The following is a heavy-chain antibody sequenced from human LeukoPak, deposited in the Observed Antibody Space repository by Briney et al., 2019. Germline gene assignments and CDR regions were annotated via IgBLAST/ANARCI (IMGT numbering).Heavy chain of an antibody. J-gene: IGHJ4*02. CDR1: GFTFSNYW. CDR3: AKRIVVAGRYFDY. Sequence: GSLRLSCVTSGFTFSNYWMHWVRQPPGKGLVWVSRINSDGSSTRNADSVRGRFTISRDDSKNTLYLQMNSLRAEDTAVYYCAKRIVVAGRYFDYWGQGTLVTVSS. CDR2: INSDGSST. D-gene: IGHD6-19*01. V-gene: IGHV3-74*01.